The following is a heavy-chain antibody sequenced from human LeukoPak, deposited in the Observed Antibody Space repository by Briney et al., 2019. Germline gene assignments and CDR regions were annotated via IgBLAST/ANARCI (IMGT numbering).Heavy chain of an antibody. Sequence: PGGSLRLSCAAPGFTFNTYDINWVRQAPGKGLGWVSYISGSGRIIYYADSVKGRFTISRDNAKKSLYLQMNSLRAEDTAVYFCARVLGSGTTNDYWGQGTLVTVSS. D-gene: IGHD1-1*01. J-gene: IGHJ4*02. V-gene: IGHV3-48*03. CDR2: ISGSGRII. CDR1: GFTFNTYD. CDR3: ARVLGSGTTNDY.